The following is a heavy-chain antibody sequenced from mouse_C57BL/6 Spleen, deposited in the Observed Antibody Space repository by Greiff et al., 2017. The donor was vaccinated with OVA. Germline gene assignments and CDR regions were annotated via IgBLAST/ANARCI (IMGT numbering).Heavy chain of an antibody. J-gene: IGHJ2*01. Sequence: QVQLKQPGAELVKPGASVKMSCKASGYTFTSYWITWVKQRPGQGLEWIGDIYPGSGSTNYNEKFKSKATLTVDTSSSTAYMQLSSLTSEDSAVYYCASYYGNFRNYFDYWGQGTTLTVSS. CDR2: IYPGSGST. V-gene: IGHV1-55*01. D-gene: IGHD2-1*01. CDR1: GYTFTSYW. CDR3: ASYYGNFRNYFDY.